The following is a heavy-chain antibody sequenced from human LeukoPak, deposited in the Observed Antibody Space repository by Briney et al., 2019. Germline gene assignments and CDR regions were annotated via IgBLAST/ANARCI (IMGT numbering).Heavy chain of an antibody. Sequence: GASVKVSCKASGYTFTSYDINWVRQATGQGLEWMGWMNPNSGNTGYAQKFQGRVTMTRNTSISTAYMELSRLRSEDTAVYYCARGLKAAAGPPFFVYWGQGTLVTVSS. V-gene: IGHV1-8*01. CDR1: GYTFTSYD. J-gene: IGHJ4*02. CDR2: MNPNSGNT. CDR3: ARGLKAAAGPPFFVY. D-gene: IGHD6-13*01.